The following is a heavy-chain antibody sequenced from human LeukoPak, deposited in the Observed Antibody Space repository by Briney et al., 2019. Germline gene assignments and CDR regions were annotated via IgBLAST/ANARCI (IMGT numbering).Heavy chain of an antibody. J-gene: IGHJ3*02. CDR3: ARQYYYDSSGNEAFDI. V-gene: IGHV5-51*01. CDR2: IYPGDSDT. Sequence: GESLKISCKGSGYSFTSYWIGWVRQMPGKGLEWMGIIYPGDSDTRYSPSFQGQVTISADKSISTAYLQWSSLKASDTAMYYCARQYYYDSSGNEAFDIWSQGTMVTVSS. CDR1: GYSFTSYW. D-gene: IGHD3-22*01.